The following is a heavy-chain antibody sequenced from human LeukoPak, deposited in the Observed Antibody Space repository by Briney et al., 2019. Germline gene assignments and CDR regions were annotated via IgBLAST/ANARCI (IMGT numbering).Heavy chain of an antibody. V-gene: IGHV4-39*07. D-gene: IGHD6-6*01. Sequence: SETLSLTCTVSGSSISSSSYYWGWIRQPPGKGLEWIGSIYYSGSTYYNPSLKSRVTISVDTSKNQFSLKLSSVTAADTAVYYCARDSRPSGDRDDAFDIWGQGTMVTVSS. J-gene: IGHJ3*02. CDR3: ARDSRPSGDRDDAFDI. CDR2: IYYSGST. CDR1: GSSISSSSYY.